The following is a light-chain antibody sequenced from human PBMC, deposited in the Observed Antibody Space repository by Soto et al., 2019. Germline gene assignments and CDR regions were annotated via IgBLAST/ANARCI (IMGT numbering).Light chain of an antibody. Sequence: EIQMTQSPSSLSASVGDRVTITCRASQNISGWLAWYQQRVGKAPTLLIFDASILKRGVPSRFSGSGSGTEFTLPISNLQPDDFATYYCQQFESPPWTFGQGAKVDIK. V-gene: IGKV1-5*01. CDR2: DAS. CDR1: QNISGW. J-gene: IGKJ1*01. CDR3: QQFESPPWT.